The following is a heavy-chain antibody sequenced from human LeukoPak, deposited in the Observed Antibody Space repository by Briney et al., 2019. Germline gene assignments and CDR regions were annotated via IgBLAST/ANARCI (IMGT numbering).Heavy chain of an antibody. D-gene: IGHD3-10*01. Sequence: PSETLSLTCTVSGGSISSYNWSWIRQPPGKGLEWIGYIYYSGSTNYNPSLKSRVTISVDTSKNQFSLKLSSVTAADTAVYYCAATMVRGGDWFDPWGQGTLVTVSS. CDR1: GGSISSYN. V-gene: IGHV4-59*01. CDR2: IYYSGST. CDR3: AATMVRGGDWFDP. J-gene: IGHJ5*02.